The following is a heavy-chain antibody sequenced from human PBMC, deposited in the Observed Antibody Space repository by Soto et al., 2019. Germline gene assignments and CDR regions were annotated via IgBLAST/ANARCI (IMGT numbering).Heavy chain of an antibody. CDR2: IHYRGKT. D-gene: IGHD1-26*01. V-gene: IGHV4-31*03. J-gene: IGHJ4*02. Sequence: QLKLQESGPGLVKPSETLSLTCNVSGGSINIGGYYWGWIRQHPGKGLEWIGYIHYRGKTSYNPSLKSRGFISRDSSGHPFAQKLTYVTVAYEAVDYCARCREAFGFDNCGQGILGTVSS. CDR1: GGSINIGGYY. CDR3: ARCREAFGFDN.